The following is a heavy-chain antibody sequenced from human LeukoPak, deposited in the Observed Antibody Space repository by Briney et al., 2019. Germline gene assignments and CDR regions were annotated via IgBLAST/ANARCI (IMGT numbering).Heavy chain of an antibody. CDR2: IIPIFGTA. Sequence: SVKVSCKASGYTFTSYGISWVRPAPGQGLEWMGGIIPIFGTANYAQKFQGRVTITADESTSTAYMELSSLRSEDTAVYYCASGPYYYDSSGHYYVERYGMDVWGQGTTVTVSS. CDR3: ASGPYYYDSSGHYYVERYGMDV. V-gene: IGHV1-69*13. J-gene: IGHJ6*02. CDR1: GYTFTSYG. D-gene: IGHD3-22*01.